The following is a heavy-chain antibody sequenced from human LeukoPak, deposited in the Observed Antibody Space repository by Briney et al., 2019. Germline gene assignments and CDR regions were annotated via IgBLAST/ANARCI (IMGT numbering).Heavy chain of an antibody. CDR3: ATYYYGSGSYYRFDP. D-gene: IGHD3-10*01. Sequence: ASVKVSCKAPGYTFTGYYMHGVRQAPGQGLEWMGWINPNSGGTNYAQKFQGRVTMTRDTSISTAYMELSRLRSDDTAVYYCATYYYGSGSYYRFDPWGQGTLVTVSS. J-gene: IGHJ5*02. CDR2: INPNSGGT. CDR1: GYTFTGYY. V-gene: IGHV1-2*02.